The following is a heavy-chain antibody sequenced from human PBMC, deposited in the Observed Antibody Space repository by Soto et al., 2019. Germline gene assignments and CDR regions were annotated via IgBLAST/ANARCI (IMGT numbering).Heavy chain of an antibody. V-gene: IGHV1-18*01. D-gene: IGHD3-10*01. CDR3: ARTDYYDSGANFGTLYFFDY. CDR1: GYTFTYYG. CDR2: ISAYNGHT. Sequence: ASVKVSCKASGYTFTYYGISWVRQAPGQGLEWMGWISAYNGHTKYAQNLQGRVTMTTDTSTSTAYVELGSLRADDTAVYYCARTDYYDSGANFGTLYFFDYWGQGTLVTVSS. J-gene: IGHJ4*01.